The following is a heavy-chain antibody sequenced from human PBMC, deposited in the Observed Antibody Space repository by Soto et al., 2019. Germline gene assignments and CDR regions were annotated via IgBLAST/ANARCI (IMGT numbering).Heavy chain of an antibody. CDR3: ARDAYPNWFDF. V-gene: IGHV4-4*07. CDR2: ISSGGSA. CDR1: GGSINSYY. Sequence: QVPLQGSGPGLVKPSETLSLTCNVSGGSINSYYWSWIRQPAGKGLEWIGRISSGGSAIYNPSLKSRVTISVDTSKNQFSLRLTSLTAADTAVYFCARDAYPNWFDFWGQGTLVTVSS. J-gene: IGHJ5*01. D-gene: IGHD2-8*01.